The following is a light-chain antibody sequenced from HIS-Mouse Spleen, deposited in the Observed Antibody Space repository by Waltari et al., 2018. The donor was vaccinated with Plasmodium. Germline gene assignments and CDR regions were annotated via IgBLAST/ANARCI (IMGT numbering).Light chain of an antibody. Sequence: QSALTQPASVSGSPGQSITISCTGTSSDVGSYNLVSWYQQHPGKAPKLMIYEGSKRPSGVSNRFSGSKSGNTASRTISGLQAEDEADYYFCSYAGSSTWVFGGGTKLTVL. CDR3: CSYAGSSTWV. J-gene: IGLJ3*02. CDR2: EGS. V-gene: IGLV2-23*01. CDR1: SSDVGSYNL.